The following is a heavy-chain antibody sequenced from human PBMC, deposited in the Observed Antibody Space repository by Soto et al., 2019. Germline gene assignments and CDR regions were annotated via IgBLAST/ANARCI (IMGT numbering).Heavy chain of an antibody. D-gene: IGHD5-18*01. CDR3: ARVGGTGGYTYGLDY. CDR2: INPDIGAG. V-gene: IGHV1-2*06. Sequence: ASVKVSCKASGYIFTDYYMHWVRQAPVQELGWMGRINPDIGAGIYAQKFQGRVTITADKSTNTAYMELSSLRSEDTAVYFCARVGGTGGYTYGLDYWGQGTPVTVSS. CDR1: GYIFTDYY. J-gene: IGHJ4*02.